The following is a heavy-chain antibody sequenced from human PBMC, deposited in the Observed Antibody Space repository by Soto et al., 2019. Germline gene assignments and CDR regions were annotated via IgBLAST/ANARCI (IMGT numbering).Heavy chain of an antibody. Sequence: ASVKVSCKASGYTFINFYMHWVRQAPGQGLEWMGIINPSGGDTSYAQKLQGRVTTTTDTSTSTAYMELRSLRSDDTAVYYCARVLYGSDPPRLWGQGTLVTVSS. CDR1: GYTFINFY. CDR3: ARVLYGSDPPRL. J-gene: IGHJ4*02. CDR2: INPSGGDT. D-gene: IGHD3-10*01. V-gene: IGHV1-46*01.